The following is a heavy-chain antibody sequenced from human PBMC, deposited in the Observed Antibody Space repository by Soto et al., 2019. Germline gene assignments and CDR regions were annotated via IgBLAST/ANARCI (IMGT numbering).Heavy chain of an antibody. Sequence: GESLQISFKASGYSFINYLIGWVRQMPGKGLEWMAIINPGNSETRYSPAFQGQVTISADKFITTTYLQWDSLKASDTAMYYCARTDNNSVASLGQGALLTLSS. CDR2: INPGNSET. J-gene: IGHJ5*02. CDR1: GYSFINYL. V-gene: IGHV5-51*01. CDR3: ARTDNNSVAS. D-gene: IGHD4-4*01.